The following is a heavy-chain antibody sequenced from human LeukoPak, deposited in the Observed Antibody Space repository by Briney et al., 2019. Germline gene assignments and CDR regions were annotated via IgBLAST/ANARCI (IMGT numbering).Heavy chain of an antibody. CDR2: ISWNSGSI. D-gene: IGHD3-3*01. CDR1: GFTFDDYA. CDR3: AKAYDFWSGYLDY. V-gene: IGHV3-9*01. J-gene: IGHJ4*02. Sequence: QPGRSLRLSCAASGFTFDDYAMHWVRHAPGKGLEWVSGISWNSGSIGYADSVKGRFTISRDNAKNSLYLQMNSLRAEDTALYYCAKAYDFWSGYLDYWGQGTLVTVSS.